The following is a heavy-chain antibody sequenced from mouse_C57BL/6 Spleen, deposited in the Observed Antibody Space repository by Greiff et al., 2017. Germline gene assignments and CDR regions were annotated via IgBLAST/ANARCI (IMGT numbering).Heavy chain of an antibody. CDR3: TRGGDYWAWFAY. CDR2: ISSGGDYI. J-gene: IGHJ3*01. D-gene: IGHD1-1*02. V-gene: IGHV5S21*01. CDR1: GFTFSSYA. Sequence: EVMLVESGEGLVKPGGSLKLSCAASGFTFSSYAMSWVRQTPEKRLEWVAYISSGGDYIYYADPVKGRFTISRDNARNTLYLQMSSLKSEDTAMYYCTRGGDYWAWFAYWGQGTLVTVSA.